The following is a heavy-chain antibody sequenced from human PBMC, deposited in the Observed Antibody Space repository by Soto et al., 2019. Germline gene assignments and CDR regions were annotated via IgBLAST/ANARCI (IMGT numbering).Heavy chain of an antibody. D-gene: IGHD6-25*01. J-gene: IGHJ6*04. Sequence: SGECLKISCKGSGYSFTSYWIGWVRQMRGKGLEWMGIIYPGDSDTRYSPSFQGQVTISADKSISTAYLQWSSLKASDTAMYYCAIRIDRSGWHNTYGMDFWGIVTPVTVSS. V-gene: IGHV5-51*01. CDR2: IYPGDSDT. CDR3: AIRIDRSGWHNTYGMDF. CDR1: GYSFTSYW.